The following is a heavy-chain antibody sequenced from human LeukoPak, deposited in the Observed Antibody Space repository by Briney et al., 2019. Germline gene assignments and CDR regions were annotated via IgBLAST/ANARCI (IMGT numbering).Heavy chain of an antibody. D-gene: IGHD4-17*01. J-gene: IGHJ4*02. Sequence: SETLSLTCTVSGDSVSSSSYYWGWIRQPPGKGLEWIGSIYYSGSTYYNPSLKSRVTISVDTSKNQFSLRLSSVTAADTAVYYCARQMDTVTADYWGQGTLVTVSS. CDR2: IYYSGST. CDR1: GDSVSSSSYY. CDR3: ARQMDTVTADY. V-gene: IGHV4-39*01.